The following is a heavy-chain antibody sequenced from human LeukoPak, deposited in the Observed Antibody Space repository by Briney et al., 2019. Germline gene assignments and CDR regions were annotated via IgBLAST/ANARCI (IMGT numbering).Heavy chain of an antibody. V-gene: IGHV4-59*08. D-gene: IGHD2-2*01. J-gene: IGHJ4*02. CDR3: ARLRIPARYCSSTSCYELDY. Sequence: SETLSLTCTVSGGSISSYYWSWIRQPPGKGLEWIGYIYYSGSTNYNPSLKSRVTISVDTSKNQFSLKLSSVTAADTAVYYCARLRIPARYCSSTSCYELDYWGQGTLVTVS. CDR2: IYYSGST. CDR1: GGSISSYY.